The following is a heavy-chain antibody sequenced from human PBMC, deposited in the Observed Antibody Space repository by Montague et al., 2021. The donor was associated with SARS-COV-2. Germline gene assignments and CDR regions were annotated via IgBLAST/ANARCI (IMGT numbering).Heavy chain of an antibody. D-gene: IGHD1-20*01. CDR2: IFHSGIT. CDR1: GGSISSYY. Sequence: SETLSLTCSVSGGSISSYYWSWIRQSPRKGLEWIGYIFHSGITDYNPSLKSRVTISVDMSKNQISLRLNSVTAADSAAYYCARTEYNWNDWFDPWGQGTLVTVSS. CDR3: ARTEYNWNDWFDP. V-gene: IGHV4-59*13. J-gene: IGHJ5*02.